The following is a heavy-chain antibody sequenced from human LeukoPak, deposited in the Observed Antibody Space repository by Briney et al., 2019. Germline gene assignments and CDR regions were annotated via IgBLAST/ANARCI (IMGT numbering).Heavy chain of an antibody. CDR3: ARGQHVTYYYDSSGYYPDAFDI. D-gene: IGHD3-22*01. Sequence: PGGSLRLSCAASGFTFSSYSMNWVRQAPGKGLEWVSSICSSSSYIYYADSVKGRFTISRDNAKNSLYLQMNSLRAEDTAVYYCARGQHVTYYYDSSGYYPDAFDIWGQGTMVTVSS. CDR1: GFTFSSYS. V-gene: IGHV3-21*01. CDR2: ICSSSSYI. J-gene: IGHJ3*02.